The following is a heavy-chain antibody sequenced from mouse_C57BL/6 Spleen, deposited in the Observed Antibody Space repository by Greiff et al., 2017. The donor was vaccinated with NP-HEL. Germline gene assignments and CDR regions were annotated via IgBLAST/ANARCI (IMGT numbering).Heavy chain of an antibody. CDR2: ISYDGSN. Sequence: EVKLQESGPGLVKPSQSLSLTCSVTGYSITSGYYWNWIRQFPGNKLEWMGYISYDGSNNYNPSLKNRFSITRDTSKNQFFLKLNSVTTEDTATYYCARAAELRLMDYWGQGTSVTVSS. J-gene: IGHJ4*01. CDR1: GYSITSGYY. D-gene: IGHD3-2*02. CDR3: ARAAELRLMDY. V-gene: IGHV3-6*01.